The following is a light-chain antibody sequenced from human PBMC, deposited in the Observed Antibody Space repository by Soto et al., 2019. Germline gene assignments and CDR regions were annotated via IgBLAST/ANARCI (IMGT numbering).Light chain of an antibody. CDR1: QSVLYSSNNKSY. CDR3: QQYYITPLT. Sequence: DIVMTQSPDSLAVSLGERATINCKSSQSVLYSSNNKSYLAWFQQKPGQPPKLLIYWASNRESGVPDRFSGSGSGTDFTLSLSSRQAGDVAVYYCQQYYITPLTFGGGTKVEIK. CDR2: WAS. J-gene: IGKJ4*01. V-gene: IGKV4-1*01.